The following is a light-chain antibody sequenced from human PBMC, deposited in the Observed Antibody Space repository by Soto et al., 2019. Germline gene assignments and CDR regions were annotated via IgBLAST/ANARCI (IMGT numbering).Light chain of an antibody. V-gene: IGLV2-8*01. CDR3: SSHARIINVV. Sequence: QSALTQPPSASGSPGQSVTISCTGTSSDVGGYNSVSWYQQHPGKAPKLIIYEVTKRPSGVPDRFSGSKSGNTASLTVSGLQADDEADYYCSSHARIINVVFGGGTKLTVL. CDR2: EVT. CDR1: SSDVGGYNS. J-gene: IGLJ3*02.